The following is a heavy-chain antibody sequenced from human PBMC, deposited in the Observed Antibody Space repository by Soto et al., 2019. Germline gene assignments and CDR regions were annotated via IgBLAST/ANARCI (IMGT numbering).Heavy chain of an antibody. J-gene: IGHJ4*02. Sequence: PGGSLRLSCAASGFTFSSYGMSWVRQAPGKGLEWVSSVSGSGSSTYYAGSVKGRFTISRDNSKNTLYLQMNSLRAEDTAVYYCAKIIAAAGTDYWGQGTLVTVSS. V-gene: IGHV3-23*01. CDR2: VSGSGSST. CDR1: GFTFSSYG. D-gene: IGHD6-13*01. CDR3: AKIIAAAGTDY.